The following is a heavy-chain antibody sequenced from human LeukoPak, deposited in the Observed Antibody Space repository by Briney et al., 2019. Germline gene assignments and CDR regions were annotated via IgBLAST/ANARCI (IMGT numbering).Heavy chain of an antibody. V-gene: IGHV3-21*01. CDR2: ISSSSSYI. J-gene: IGHJ4*02. CDR3: ARDIRPAPAPIDH. CDR1: GFTFSSYS. Sequence: GGSLRLSCAASGFTFSSYSMNWVRQAPGKGLEWVSSISSSSSYIYYADSVKGRFTISRDNAKNSLYLQMNSLRAEDTAVYYCARDIRPAPAPIDHWGQGTLVTVSS. D-gene: IGHD2-2*02.